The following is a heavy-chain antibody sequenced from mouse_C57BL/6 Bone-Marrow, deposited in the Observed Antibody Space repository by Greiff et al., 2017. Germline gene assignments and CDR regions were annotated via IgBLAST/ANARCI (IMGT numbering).Heavy chain of an antibody. CDR2: IYPGSGST. V-gene: IGHV1-55*01. J-gene: IGHJ1*03. Sequence: QVQLKESGAELARPGASVKLSCKASGYTFTSYGISWVKQRPGQGLEWIGDIYPGSGSTNYNEKFKSKATLTVDTSSSTAYMQLSSLTSEDSAVYYCARCFYWYFDVWGTGTTVTVSS. CDR1: GYTFTSYG. CDR3: ARCFYWYFDV.